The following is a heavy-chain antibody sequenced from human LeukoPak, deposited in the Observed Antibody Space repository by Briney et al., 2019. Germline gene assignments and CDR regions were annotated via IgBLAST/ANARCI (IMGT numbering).Heavy chain of an antibody. J-gene: IGHJ4*02. D-gene: IGHD6-19*01. CDR1: GFTFSSYS. CDR3: ARDYGSGWYGQIDY. V-gene: IGHV3-21*01. Sequence: GGSLTLSCAASGFTFSSYSMNWVRQAPGKGLEWVSSISSSSSYIYYADSVKGRFTISRDNAKNSLYLQMNSLRAEDTAVYYCARDYGSGWYGQIDYWGQGTLVTVSS. CDR2: ISSSSSYI.